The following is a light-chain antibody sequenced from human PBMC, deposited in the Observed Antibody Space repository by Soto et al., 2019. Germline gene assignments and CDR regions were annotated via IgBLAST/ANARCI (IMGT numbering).Light chain of an antibody. Sequence: QSVLTQPPSASGTPGQRVTISCSGSSSNIGSNYLYWYQQLPRTAPKLLIYRNNQRPSGVPDRFSGSKSGTSTSLAISGLRLEDEADYYCAGWEDRLSSCDVFGTGTKLTVL. J-gene: IGLJ1*01. CDR2: RNN. CDR3: AGWEDRLSSCDV. V-gene: IGLV1-47*01. CDR1: SSNIGSNY.